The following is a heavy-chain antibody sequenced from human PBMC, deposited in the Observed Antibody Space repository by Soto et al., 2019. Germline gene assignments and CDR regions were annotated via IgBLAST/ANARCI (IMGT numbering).Heavy chain of an antibody. Sequence: QITLKDTAPTLVKPTQTLTQTCSFPGFPLSTIWECVGWIRQPPGKYLEWLALLYWNDDKRYSPSLKSRLTITKDPSKNQVVLTLNNTDPCDTATYYCVHSLSITLFRVDQRVFDYWCQGTLVTVSS. V-gene: IGHV2-5*01. J-gene: IGHJ4*02. CDR1: GFPLSTIWEC. D-gene: IGHD3-3*01. CDR2: LYWNDDK. CDR3: VHSLSITLFRVDQRVFDY.